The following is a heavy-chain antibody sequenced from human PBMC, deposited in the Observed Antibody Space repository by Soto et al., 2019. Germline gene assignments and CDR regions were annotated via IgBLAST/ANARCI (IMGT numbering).Heavy chain of an antibody. V-gene: IGHV1-69*01. CDR1: GGSLSRSA. CDR3: GTGSSWTKVES. J-gene: IGHJ4*02. CDR2: IIPIFGPA. Sequence: SVKVSVKASGGSLSRSAISWVRQAPGQGLEWMGGIIPIFGPAIYAQKFRGRVSIIADESTRTAYMEMSSLRSDDTAVYYCGTGSSWTKVESWGQGTLVTVSS. D-gene: IGHD6-13*01.